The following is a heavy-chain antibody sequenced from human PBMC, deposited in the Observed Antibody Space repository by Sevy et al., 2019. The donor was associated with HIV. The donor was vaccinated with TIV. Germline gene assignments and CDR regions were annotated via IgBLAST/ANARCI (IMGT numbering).Heavy chain of an antibody. CDR2: ISSSGTTI. V-gene: IGHV3-48*03. J-gene: IGHJ6*02. CDR3: ARDCSSANCLWGMDV. CDR1: GFTFSSYE. Sequence: GGSLRLSCAASGFTFSSYEMNWVRQAPGKGLQWVSYISSSGTTIYYVDSVKGRFTISRDNAKTSLYLQMNSLRVEDTAMYYCARDCSSANCLWGMDVWGQGTMVTVSS. D-gene: IGHD2-2*01.